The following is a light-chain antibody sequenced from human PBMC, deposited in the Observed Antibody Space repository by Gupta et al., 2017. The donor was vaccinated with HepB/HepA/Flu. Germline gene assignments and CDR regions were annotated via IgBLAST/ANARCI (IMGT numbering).Light chain of an antibody. CDR3: QHYNNWPIT. Sequence: EIVMTQSPATLSVSPGERATLSCRASQSVSSNLAWYQQKPGQAPRLVIYDASARATGIPVRFSGSGSGTDFTLTISSLQSEDFAVYYCQHYNNWPITFGGGTKVEIK. J-gene: IGKJ4*01. CDR2: DAS. V-gene: IGKV3-15*01. CDR1: QSVSSN.